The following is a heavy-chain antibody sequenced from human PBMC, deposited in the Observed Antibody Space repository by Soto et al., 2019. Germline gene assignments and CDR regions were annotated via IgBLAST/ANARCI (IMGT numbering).Heavy chain of an antibody. CDR1: GGTFSSYA. CDR2: IIPIFGTA. J-gene: IGHJ6*02. CDR3: ARDGTTLYGVVIRWYYYYCGMDV. V-gene: IGHV1-69*01. Sequence: QVQLVQSGAEVKKPGSSVKVSCKASGGTFSSYAISWVRQAPGQGLEWMGGIIPIFGTANYAQKFQGRVTIDADESTSTAYMELSSLRSEYTAVYYGARDGTTLYGVVIRWYYYYCGMDVWGQGTTVTVSS. D-gene: IGHD3-3*01.